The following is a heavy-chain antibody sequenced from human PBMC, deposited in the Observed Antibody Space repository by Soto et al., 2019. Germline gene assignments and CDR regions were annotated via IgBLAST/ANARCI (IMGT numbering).Heavy chain of an antibody. Sequence: EVQLVESGGGLVKPGGSLRLSCAASGFSFGNYNMNWVRQAPGKGLEWVSTISGGSDEIYYADSVGGRFTISRDNAKNSLYLQLNSLRVEDTAVYYCASHRLGGTDYWGQGTLVTVSS. D-gene: IGHD1-26*01. J-gene: IGHJ4*02. CDR3: ASHRLGGTDY. CDR2: ISGGSDEI. V-gene: IGHV3-21*01. CDR1: GFSFGNYN.